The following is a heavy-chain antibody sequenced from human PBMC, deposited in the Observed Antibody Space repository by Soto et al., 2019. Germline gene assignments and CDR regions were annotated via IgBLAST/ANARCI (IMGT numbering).Heavy chain of an antibody. V-gene: IGHV1-46*01. CDR2: INPDGGST. D-gene: IGHD3-3*01. J-gene: IGHJ4*02. CDR3: AKAPRGGVIITTYSAHIDY. Sequence: QVQLVQSGAEVKKPGASVMLSCKASGYTFTSYYMHWVRQATGQGLEWMGIINPDGGSTRYAQKFQGRVTMTRDTSTSTFYMELSSLRSEDTAVYYCAKAPRGGVIITTYSAHIDYWGQGTLVTVSS. CDR1: GYTFTSYY.